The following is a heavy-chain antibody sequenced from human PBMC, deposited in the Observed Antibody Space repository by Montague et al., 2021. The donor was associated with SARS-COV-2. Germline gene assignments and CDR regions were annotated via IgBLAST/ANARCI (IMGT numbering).Heavy chain of an antibody. Sequence: SLRLSCLASGFTLYAYWMNWVRQAPGEGLEWVANINYDGSETYYXGSVKGRFTISRDNANNALHLQMNNLRAADTAVYFCARNPHRTYFYGSGIYLLNHSFDYWGPGTLVTVSS. J-gene: IGHJ4*02. CDR1: GFTLYAYW. V-gene: IGHV3-7*01. D-gene: IGHD3-10*01. CDR3: ARNPHRTYFYGSGIYLLNHSFDY. CDR2: INYDGSET.